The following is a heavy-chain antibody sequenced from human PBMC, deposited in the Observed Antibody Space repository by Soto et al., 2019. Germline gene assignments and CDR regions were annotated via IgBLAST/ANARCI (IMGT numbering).Heavy chain of an antibody. V-gene: IGHV1-46*01. J-gene: IGHJ5*02. CDR1: GYTFTSYY. Sequence: ASVKVSCKASGYTFTSYYMHWVRQAPGQGLEWMGIINPSGGNTIYAQNFQGRVTMTRDTSTSTVYMELSSLRSEDTAMYYCARDRGTIVGTTTYWFDPWGQGTLVTVSS. D-gene: IGHD1-26*01. CDR3: ARDRGTIVGTTTYWFDP. CDR2: INPSGGNT.